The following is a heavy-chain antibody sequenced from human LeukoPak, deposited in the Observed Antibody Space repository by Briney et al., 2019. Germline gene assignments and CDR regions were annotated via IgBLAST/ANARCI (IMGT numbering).Heavy chain of an antibody. V-gene: IGHV4-4*07. CDR3: ARSRADDYMPRD. D-gene: IGHD4-11*01. CDR2: IYTSGSA. J-gene: IGHJ4*02. Sequence: SETLSLTCTVSGDSISSYYWSWIRQPAGKGLEWIGRIYTSGSANYNPSLKSRVNISVDKSKNQFSLKLSSVTAADTAVYYCARSRADDYMPRDWGQGTLVTVSS. CDR1: GDSISSYY.